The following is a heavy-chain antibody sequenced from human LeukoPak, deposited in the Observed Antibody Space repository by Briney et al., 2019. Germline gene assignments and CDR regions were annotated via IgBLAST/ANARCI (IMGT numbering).Heavy chain of an antibody. V-gene: IGHV1-3*01. D-gene: IGHD4-23*01. Sequence: ASVKVSCKASGYNFTNYAMHWVRQAPGQRLEWMGWINAGTGHTKYSQKIQARVTITRDTSASTAYMELSSLRSEDTAVYYCARVSVTVVNLGMDAWGQGTTVTVSS. CDR3: ARVSVTVVNLGMDA. J-gene: IGHJ6*02. CDR2: INAGTGHT. CDR1: GYNFTNYA.